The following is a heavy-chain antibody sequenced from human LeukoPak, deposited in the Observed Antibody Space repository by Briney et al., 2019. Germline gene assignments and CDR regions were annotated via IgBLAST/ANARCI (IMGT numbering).Heavy chain of an antibody. CDR1: GFTFSSYS. D-gene: IGHD4-23*01. V-gene: IGHV3-21*01. CDR2: ITRSSYI. Sequence: PGGSLRLSCAASGFTFSSYSMNWVRQAPGKGLEWVSSITRSSYIYYADSVKGRFTISRDNAKNSLYLEMNSLRAEDTAVYYCARDYGGSSPFDYWGQGTLVTVSS. CDR3: ARDYGGSSPFDY. J-gene: IGHJ4*02.